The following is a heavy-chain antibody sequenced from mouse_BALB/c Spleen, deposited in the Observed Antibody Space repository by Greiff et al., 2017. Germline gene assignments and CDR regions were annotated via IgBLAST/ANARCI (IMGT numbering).Heavy chain of an antibody. J-gene: IGHJ4*01. CDR3: ARRGYDGYYYAMDY. Sequence: EVQVVESGAELVKPGASVKLSCTTSGFNIKDTYMHWVKQRPEQGLEWIGRIDPANGNTKYDPKFQGKATITADTSSKTAYLQLSSLTSEDTAVYYCARRGYDGYYYAMDYWGQGTSVTVSS. CDR2: IDPANGNT. D-gene: IGHD2-14*01. CDR1: GFNIKDTY. V-gene: IGHV14-3*02.